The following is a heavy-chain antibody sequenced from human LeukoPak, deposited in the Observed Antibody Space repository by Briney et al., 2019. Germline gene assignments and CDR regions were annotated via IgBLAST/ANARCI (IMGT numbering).Heavy chain of an antibody. CDR3: AQDSVGYYMVV. V-gene: IGHV3-23*01. CDR1: GFTFSSYA. CDR2: ISGSGGTT. D-gene: IGHD2-15*01. Sequence: GGSLRLSCAASGFTFSSYAMNWVRQAPGKGLEWVSGISGSGGTTYDAESVKGRFTISRDNSKNTLYLQMNSLRAEDTAVYYCAQDSVGYYMVVWGKGTTVTVSS. J-gene: IGHJ6*03.